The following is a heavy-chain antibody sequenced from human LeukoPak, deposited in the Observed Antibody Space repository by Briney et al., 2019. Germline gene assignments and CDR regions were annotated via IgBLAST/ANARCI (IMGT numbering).Heavy chain of an antibody. CDR1: GFTFSNYN. V-gene: IGHV3-21*01. J-gene: IGHJ6*03. Sequence: GGSLRLSCAAPGFTFSNYNMNWVRQAPGKGLEWVSSISSSSSYIYYADSVKGRFTISRDNAKNSLYLQMNSLRAEDTAVYYCARGYYYGSGSYYIGDYYYYMDVWGKGTTVTVSS. D-gene: IGHD3-10*01. CDR2: ISSSSSYI. CDR3: ARGYYYGSGSYYIGDYYYYMDV.